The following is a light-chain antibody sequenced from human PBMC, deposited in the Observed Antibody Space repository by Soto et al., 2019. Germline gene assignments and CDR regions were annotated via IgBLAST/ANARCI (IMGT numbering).Light chain of an antibody. CDR1: QSINSN. CDR2: DAS. Sequence: IVMTQSPATLSVSPWERATLSCRASQSINSNLAWYQQKPGQAPRLLIYDASTRATGITARFSGSGSGTEFTLTISGLQSEDFAVYCCQQYNIWPLTFGGGTKVDIK. V-gene: IGKV3-15*01. J-gene: IGKJ4*01. CDR3: QQYNIWPLT.